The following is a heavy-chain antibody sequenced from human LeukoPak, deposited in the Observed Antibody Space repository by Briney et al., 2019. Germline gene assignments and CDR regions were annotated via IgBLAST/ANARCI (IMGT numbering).Heavy chain of an antibody. D-gene: IGHD3-10*01. CDR3: ARDASPAAYNGNWFDP. CDR2: ISSSSSSI. Sequence: GGSLRLSCAASGFIFSSYSMNWVRQAPGQGLEWVSYISSSSSSIYYADAVKGRFTISRDNAKNSLYLQMNSLRAEDTAVYFCARDASPAAYNGNWFDPWGLGTLVTVSS. V-gene: IGHV3-48*01. J-gene: IGHJ5*02. CDR1: GFIFSSYS.